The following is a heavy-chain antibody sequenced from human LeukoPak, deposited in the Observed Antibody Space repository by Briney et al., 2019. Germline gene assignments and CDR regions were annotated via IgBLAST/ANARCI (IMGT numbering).Heavy chain of an antibody. J-gene: IGHJ5*02. CDR1: AYTFTSYG. CDR2: MSPNSGNT. D-gene: IGHD2-15*01. V-gene: IGHV1-8*01. CDR3: ARGRMSRNWFAP. Sequence: ASVTVSWKASAYTFTSYGIKWVRQADGQGLEWMGWMSPNSGNTVYAQKFQGRVTITRNTSISTAYMELRSLRSEDTAVYYCARGRMSRNWFAPWGQGTLVTVS.